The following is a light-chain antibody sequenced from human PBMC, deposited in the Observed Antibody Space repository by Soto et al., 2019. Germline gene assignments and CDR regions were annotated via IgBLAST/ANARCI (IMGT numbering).Light chain of an antibody. CDR1: TSDVGGYNL. CDR2: EVS. Sequence: QCVRTRAASGSGSPGQSITISCSGTTSDVGGYNLVSWYQQHPGQAPKLILYEVSKRPSEISIRFSGSKSDNTASLTISGLQAEDEAVYYCCSYAGSSTLVFGGGTKVTV. V-gene: IGLV2-23*02. CDR3: CSYAGSSTLV. J-gene: IGLJ2*01.